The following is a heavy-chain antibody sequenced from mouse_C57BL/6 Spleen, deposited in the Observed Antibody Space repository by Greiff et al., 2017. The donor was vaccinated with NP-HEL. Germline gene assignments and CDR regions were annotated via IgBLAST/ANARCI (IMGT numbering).Heavy chain of an antibody. J-gene: IGHJ3*01. CDR2: INPYYGYT. CDR1: GYTFTDYY. D-gene: IGHD2-5*01. CDR3: ERGRDSNYGVFAC. Sequence: EVQLVESGPELVKPGASVKISCKASGYTFTDYYMHWVKQSNGKSLEWIGVINPYYGYTSYNQKFKGKATLTVDKSSSTAYMQLNSLTSEDSAVYYYERGRDSNYGVFACWGKGTMVTVSA. V-gene: IGHV1-39*01.